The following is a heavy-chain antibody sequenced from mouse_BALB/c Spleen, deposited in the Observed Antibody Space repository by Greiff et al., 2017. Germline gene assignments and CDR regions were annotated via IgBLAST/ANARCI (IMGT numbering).Heavy chain of an antibody. CDR1: GFTFSSFG. D-gene: IGHD1-2*01. CDR2: ISSGSSTI. V-gene: IGHV5-17*02. J-gene: IGHJ4*01. Sequence: EVMLVESGGGLVQPGGSRQLSCAASGFTFSSFGMHWVRQAPEKGLEWVAYISSGSSTIYYADTVKGRFTISRDNPKNTLFLQTTSLRSEDTAMYYCATLRPYAMDYWGQGTSVTVSS. CDR3: ATLRPYAMDY.